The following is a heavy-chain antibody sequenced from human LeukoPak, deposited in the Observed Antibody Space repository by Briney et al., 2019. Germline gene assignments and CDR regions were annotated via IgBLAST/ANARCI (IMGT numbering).Heavy chain of an antibody. V-gene: IGHV4-39*07. CDR1: GGSISSGGYY. J-gene: IGHJ4*02. CDR2: INHSGST. Sequence: PSETLSLTCTVSGGSISSGGYYWSWIRQPPGKGLEWIGEINHSGSTNYNPSLKSRVTISVDTSKNQFSLKLSSVTAADTAVYYCARAAVLDYWGQGTLVTVSS. CDR3: ARAAVLDY. D-gene: IGHD6-13*01.